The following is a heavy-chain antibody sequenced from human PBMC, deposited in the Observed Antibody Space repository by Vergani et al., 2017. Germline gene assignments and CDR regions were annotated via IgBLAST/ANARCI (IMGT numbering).Heavy chain of an antibody. V-gene: IGHV1-69*02. CDR2: IIPILGIA. J-gene: IGHJ6*03. CDR1: GGTFSSYT. D-gene: IGHD6-6*01. Sequence: QVQLVQSGAEVKKPGSSVKVSCKASGGTFSSYTISWVRQAPGQGLEWMGRIIPILGIANYAQKFQGRVTITADKSTSTAYMELSSLRSEDTAVYYCARGSQPSYSSWDYYYYMDVWGKGP. CDR3: ARGSQPSYSSWDYYYYMDV.